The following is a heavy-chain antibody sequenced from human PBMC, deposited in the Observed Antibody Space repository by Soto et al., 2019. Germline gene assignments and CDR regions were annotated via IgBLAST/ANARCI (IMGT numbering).Heavy chain of an antibody. V-gene: IGHV1-3*01. Sequence: GASVKVSCKASGGTFSSYTISWVRQAPGQRLEWMGWINAGNGNTKYSQKFQGRVTITRDTSASTAYMELSSLRSEDTAVYYCARLPYYDSSGYYFDYWGQGTLVTVSS. CDR1: GGTFSSYT. CDR2: INAGNGNT. CDR3: ARLPYYDSSGYYFDY. D-gene: IGHD3-22*01. J-gene: IGHJ4*02.